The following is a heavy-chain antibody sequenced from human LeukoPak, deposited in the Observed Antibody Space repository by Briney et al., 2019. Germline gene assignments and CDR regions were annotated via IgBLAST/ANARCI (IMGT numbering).Heavy chain of an antibody. Sequence: SETLSLTCAVYGGSFSGYYWSWIRQPPGKGPEWIGEINHSGSTNYNPSLKSRVTISVDTSKNQFSLKLSSVTAADTAVYYCARQRLGYCSSTSCYALDYWGQGTLVTVSS. D-gene: IGHD2-2*01. CDR3: ARQRLGYCSSTSCYALDY. V-gene: IGHV4-34*01. J-gene: IGHJ4*02. CDR2: INHSGST. CDR1: GGSFSGYY.